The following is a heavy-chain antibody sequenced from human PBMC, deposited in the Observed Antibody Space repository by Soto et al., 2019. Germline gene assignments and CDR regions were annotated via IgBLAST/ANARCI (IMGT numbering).Heavy chain of an antibody. CDR3: ATHPPYGPLDH. J-gene: IGHJ4*02. Sequence: PSETLSLTCTVSGGSISSGGYYWSWIRQHPGKGLEWIGYIYYGGNTYYNPSLKSRVTISVDTSKNQFSLRLTSVTAADTAVYYCATHPPYGPLDHWGQGTLVTVSS. V-gene: IGHV4-31*03. D-gene: IGHD4-17*01. CDR2: IYYGGNT. CDR1: GGSISSGGYY.